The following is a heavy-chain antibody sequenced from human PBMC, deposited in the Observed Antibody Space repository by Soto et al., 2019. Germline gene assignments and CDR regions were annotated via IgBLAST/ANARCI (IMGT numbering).Heavy chain of an antibody. CDR1: GYTFTSYA. D-gene: IGHD2-15*01. CDR2: INAGDGNT. Sequence: ASVKVSCKASGYTFTSYAMHWVRQAPGQRLEWMGWINAGDGNTKYSQKFQGRVTITRDTSASTAYMELSSLRSEDTAVYYCARDTCSGGSCYPFDYWGQGTLVTSPQ. CDR3: ARDTCSGGSCYPFDY. V-gene: IGHV1-3*01. J-gene: IGHJ4*02.